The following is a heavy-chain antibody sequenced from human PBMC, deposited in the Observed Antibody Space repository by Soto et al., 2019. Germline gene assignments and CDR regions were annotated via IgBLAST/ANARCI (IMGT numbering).Heavy chain of an antibody. CDR1: GGTFSSYA. Sequence: SVKVSCKASGGTFSSYAISWVRQAPGQGLEWMGGIIPIFGTANYAQKFQGRVTITADKSTSTAYMELSSLRSEDTAVYYCARGAADTAMVDSWGQGTLVTVSS. D-gene: IGHD5-18*01. V-gene: IGHV1-69*06. CDR2: IIPIFGTA. CDR3: ARGAADTAMVDS. J-gene: IGHJ4*02.